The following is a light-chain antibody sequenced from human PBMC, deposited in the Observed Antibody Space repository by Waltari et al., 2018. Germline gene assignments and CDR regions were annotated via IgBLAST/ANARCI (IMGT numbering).Light chain of an antibody. CDR1: TSDVGSYDL. CDR3: CSYAGRGTYV. Sequence: QSALTQPASVSATPGQSFTISCRVTTSDVGSYDLVSWYQQHPGEAPKLCIGEVFKRPPDTSRRFSGAKSGRTAVLTISGLQPEDEADYYCCSYAGRGTYVFGSGTKVTVL. CDR2: EVF. V-gene: IGLV2-23*02. J-gene: IGLJ1*01.